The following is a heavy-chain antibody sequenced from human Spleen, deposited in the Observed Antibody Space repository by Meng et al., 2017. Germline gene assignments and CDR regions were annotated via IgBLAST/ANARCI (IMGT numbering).Heavy chain of an antibody. CDR2: IYYSGST. V-gene: IGHV4-30-4*01. CDR3: ARAVGQLVTRFDF. Sequence: QVQLQESGPGLVKPSQTLSLTCTVSGGSVSSGDYYWTWIRQPPGKGLEWMGYIYYSGSTYCNPSLKSRVTISADTSKNQFSLKVSSVTAADTAVYYCARAVGQLVTRFDFWGQGTLVTVSS. CDR1: GGSVSSGDYY. J-gene: IGHJ4*02. D-gene: IGHD6-6*01.